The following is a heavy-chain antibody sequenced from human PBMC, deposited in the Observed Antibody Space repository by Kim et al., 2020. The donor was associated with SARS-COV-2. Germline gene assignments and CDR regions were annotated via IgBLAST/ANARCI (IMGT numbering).Heavy chain of an antibody. CDR2: INSDGSST. D-gene: IGHD6-13*01. Sequence: GGSLRLSCAASGFTFSSYWMHWVRQAPGKGLVWVSRINSDGSSTSYADSVKGRFTISRDNAKNTLYLQMNSLRAEDTAVYYCARERGYSSSGQSEWFDPWGQGTLVTVSS. V-gene: IGHV3-74*01. CDR1: GFTFSSYW. J-gene: IGHJ5*02. CDR3: ARERGYSSSGQSEWFDP.